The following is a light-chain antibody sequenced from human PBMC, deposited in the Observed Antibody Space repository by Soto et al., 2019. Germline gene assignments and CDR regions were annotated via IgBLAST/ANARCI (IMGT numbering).Light chain of an antibody. CDR3: QQRHMWPIT. V-gene: IGKV3-11*01. Sequence: EIVLTHSPATLSLSPWERATLSCRASQSVSNFLAWYLQRPGQAPRLLIFDASKRAAGVPARFSGSGSGTDFTLTISRLEPEDFAVYYCQQRHMWPITFGQGTRLEIK. J-gene: IGKJ5*01. CDR1: QSVSNF. CDR2: DAS.